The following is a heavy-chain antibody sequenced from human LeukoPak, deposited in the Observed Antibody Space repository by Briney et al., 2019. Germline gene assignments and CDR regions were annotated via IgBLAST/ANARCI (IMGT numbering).Heavy chain of an antibody. Sequence: SETLSLTCTVSGGSISSGGYYWSWIRQHPGKGLEWLGYIYYSGSTYYNPSLKSGVTISVDTSKNQFSLKLSSETAADTAVYYCAATGGGTSLEPFDYWGQGTLVTVSS. CDR1: GGSISSGGYY. CDR2: IYYSGST. J-gene: IGHJ4*02. CDR3: AATGGGTSLEPFDY. D-gene: IGHD1-14*01. V-gene: IGHV4-31*03.